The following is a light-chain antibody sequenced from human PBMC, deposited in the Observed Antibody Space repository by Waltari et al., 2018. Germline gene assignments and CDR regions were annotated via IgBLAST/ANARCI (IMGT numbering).Light chain of an antibody. V-gene: IGLV3-19*01. CDR3: KSRDSSGNHRV. CDR2: GEN. Sequence: SSELTQDPAVSVALGQTVKITCQGDSLRTYYASWYQQKPGQAPILVIYGENNRPSGIPDRFSGSRSGNIASLTITGAEAEDEADYYCKSRDSSGNHRVFGGGTKLTVL. J-gene: IGLJ3*02. CDR1: SLRTYY.